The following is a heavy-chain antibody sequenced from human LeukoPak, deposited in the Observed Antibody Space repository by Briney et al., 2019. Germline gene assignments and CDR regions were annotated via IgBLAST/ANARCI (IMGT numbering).Heavy chain of an antibody. V-gene: IGHV3-23*01. CDR2: ISGSGGNT. CDR3: AKPLGYCTGGVCYSNYFDP. Sequence: GGSLRLSCAASGFTFYNYAMSWVRQAPGKGLEWVSTISGSGGNTYYADSVKGRFTISRDNSENTLYLQMNNLRAEDTAVYYCAKPLGYCTGGVCYSNYFDPWGQGTLVTVSS. CDR1: GFTFYNYA. J-gene: IGHJ5*02. D-gene: IGHD2-8*02.